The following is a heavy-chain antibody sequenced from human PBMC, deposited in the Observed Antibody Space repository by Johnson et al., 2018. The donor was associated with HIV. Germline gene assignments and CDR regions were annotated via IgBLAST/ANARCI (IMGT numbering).Heavy chain of an antibody. D-gene: IGHD2-8*01. V-gene: IGHV3-74*01. J-gene: IGHJ3*01. CDR3: ARTSCNGARCLGYDPFDV. CDR2: INGDGSRL. CDR1: GFTFSDHW. Sequence: VQLVESGGGFVQPGGSLRLSCGASGFTFSDHWMQWVRQAPGKGLVWVSRINGDGSRLTYADSVKGRFTIARDNAKNTLYVELKSLRSEDTAVYYCARTSCNGARCLGYDPFDVWGQGAMVTVSS.